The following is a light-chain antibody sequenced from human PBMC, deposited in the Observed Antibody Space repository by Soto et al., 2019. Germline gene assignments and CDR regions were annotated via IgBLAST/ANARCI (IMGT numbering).Light chain of an antibody. CDR3: QKYNNAPRT. V-gene: IGKV1-27*01. CDR2: AAS. CDR1: QGINSY. J-gene: IGKJ1*01. Sequence: DIQMTQSRSSLSASVGDTVTITCRASQGINSYLAWYQQKPGQVPNLLIYAASTLQSGVPSRFSGSGSGTDFTLTIRSLRPEDVATYYCQKYNNAPRTFGQGTKVEI.